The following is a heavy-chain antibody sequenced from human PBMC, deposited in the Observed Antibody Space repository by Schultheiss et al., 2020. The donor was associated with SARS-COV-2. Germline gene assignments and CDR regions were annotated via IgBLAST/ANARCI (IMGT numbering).Heavy chain of an antibody. V-gene: IGHV4-61*08. J-gene: IGHJ4*02. D-gene: IGHD3-22*01. Sequence: SETLSLTCTVSGGSISSGGYYWSWIRQHPGKGLEWIGYIYYSGSTNYNPSLKSRVTISVDTSKNQFSLKLSSVTAADTAVYYCARGTYYYDSSGYYYEYYFDYWGQGTLVTVSS. CDR2: IYYSGST. CDR1: GGSISSGGYY. CDR3: ARGTYYYDSSGYYYEYYFDY.